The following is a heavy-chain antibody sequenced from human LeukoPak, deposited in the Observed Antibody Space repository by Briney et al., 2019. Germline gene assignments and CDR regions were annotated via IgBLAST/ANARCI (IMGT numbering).Heavy chain of an antibody. CDR3: ARLRRDYRVFDY. V-gene: IGHV4-39*01. J-gene: IGHJ4*02. D-gene: IGHD4/OR15-4a*01. CDR2: IYYSGST. CDR1: GGSISSSSYY. Sequence: SETLSLTCTVSGGSISSSSYYWGWIRRPPGKGLEWIGSIYYSGSTYYNPSLKSRVTISVDTSKNQFSLKLSSVTAADTAVYYCARLRRDYRVFDYWGQGTLVTVSS.